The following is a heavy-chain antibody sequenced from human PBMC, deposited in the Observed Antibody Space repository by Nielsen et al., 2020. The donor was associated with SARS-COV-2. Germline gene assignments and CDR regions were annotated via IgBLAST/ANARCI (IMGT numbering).Heavy chain of an antibody. J-gene: IGHJ5*02. V-gene: IGHV4-39*07. CDR1: GGSISSSSYY. Sequence: SETLSLTCTVSGGSISSSSYYWGWIRQPPGKGLEWIGSIYYSGSTYYNPSLKSRVTISVDTSKNQFSLKLSSVTAADTAVYYCARRARLGAANWFDPWGQGTLVTVSS. D-gene: IGHD1-26*01. CDR3: ARRARLGAANWFDP. CDR2: IYYSGST.